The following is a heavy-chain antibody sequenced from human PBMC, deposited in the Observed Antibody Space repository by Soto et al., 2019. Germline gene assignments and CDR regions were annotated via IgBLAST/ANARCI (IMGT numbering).Heavy chain of an antibody. D-gene: IGHD2-21*01. CDR2: ISAYNDNT. CDR1: GYTFTSHG. V-gene: IGHV1-18*01. J-gene: IGHJ4*02. CDR3: ARLDWGQLRVVY. Sequence: QVQLVQSGVEVKKPGASVKVSCKASGYTFTSHGISWVRQAPGQGLEWMGWISAYNDNTNYAQKFRGRVTMTTDTSTSTAYMELRSLRSDDPAVYYCARLDWGQLRVVYWGQGTLVTVSS.